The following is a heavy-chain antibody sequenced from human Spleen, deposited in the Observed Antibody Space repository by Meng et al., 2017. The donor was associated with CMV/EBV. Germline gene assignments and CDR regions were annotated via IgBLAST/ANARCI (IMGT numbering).Heavy chain of an antibody. CDR1: GFTFSTSG. CDR2: IRSDGNEK. D-gene: IGHD3-9*01. CDR3: AKMTGQGTYYYYGMDV. V-gene: IGHV3-30*02. J-gene: IGHJ6*02. Sequence: GESLKISCAASGFTFSTSGMHWVRQAPSKGLEWVAFIRSDGNEKYYPDSVKGRITISRDNSQNTLYLQMNSLTAEDTAVYYCAKMTGQGTYYYYGMDVWGQGTTVTVSS.